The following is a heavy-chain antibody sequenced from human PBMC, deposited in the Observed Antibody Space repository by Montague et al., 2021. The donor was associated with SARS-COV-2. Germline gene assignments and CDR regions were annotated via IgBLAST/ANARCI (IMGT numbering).Heavy chain of an antibody. J-gene: IGHJ4*02. V-gene: IGHV3-7*01. CDR2: IHQDGGAK. CDR3: ARNEL. CDR1: GFTIRNYW. Sequence: SLRLSCAASGFTIRNYWMSWVRQAPGKGLEWVANIHQDGGAKDCVDSVKGRFTISRDNAKNRLYLEMNSLRVEDSAIYYCARNELWGQGTLVTVSS.